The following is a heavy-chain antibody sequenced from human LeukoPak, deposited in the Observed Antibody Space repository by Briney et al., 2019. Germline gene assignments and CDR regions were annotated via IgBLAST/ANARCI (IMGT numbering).Heavy chain of an antibody. V-gene: IGHV4-4*02. CDR2: IYHSGST. CDR3: VRENYFDSSDYFDY. D-gene: IGHD3-22*01. Sequence: SGTLSRTSAVSGVSSSSSNWWSWVRQPPGKGLEWIGEIYHSGSTNYNPSLKSRVTISVDKSTNQFSLKLTSVTAADTAVYYCVRENYFDSSDYFDYWGQGTLVTVSS. CDR1: GVSSSSSNW. J-gene: IGHJ4*02.